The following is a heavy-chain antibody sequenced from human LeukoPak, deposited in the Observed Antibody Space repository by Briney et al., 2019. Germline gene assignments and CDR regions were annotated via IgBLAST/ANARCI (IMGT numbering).Heavy chain of an antibody. J-gene: IGHJ4*02. D-gene: IGHD3-9*01. CDR1: GFTFSSYA. Sequence: GGSLRLSCAASGFTFSSYAMSWVRQAPGKGLEWVSAISGSGGSTYYADSVKGRFTISRDNSKNTLYLQMNSLRAEDTAVFYCARDPGYAIYYFDYWGQGTLVTVSS. CDR2: ISGSGGST. V-gene: IGHV3-23*01. CDR3: ARDPGYAIYYFDY.